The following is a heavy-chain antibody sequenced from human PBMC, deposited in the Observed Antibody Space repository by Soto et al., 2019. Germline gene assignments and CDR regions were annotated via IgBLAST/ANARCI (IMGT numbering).Heavy chain of an antibody. Sequence: QVQLVQSGAEVKKPGSSVKVSCQASGGTFSGYALTWVRQAPGQGLEWMGEFVPLFGSTNYAQKFAGRITIIADESTSTGYMELRTLRSEDTAVYYCATHSLGTSSPPYFDSWGQGTLVTVSS. J-gene: IGHJ4*02. V-gene: IGHV1-69*01. D-gene: IGHD2-15*01. CDR1: GGTFSGYA. CDR3: ATHSLGTSSPPYFDS. CDR2: FVPLFGST.